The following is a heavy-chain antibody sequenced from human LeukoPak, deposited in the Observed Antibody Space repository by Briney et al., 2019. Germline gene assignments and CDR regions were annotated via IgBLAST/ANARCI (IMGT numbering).Heavy chain of an antibody. Sequence: PGGSLRLSCAASGFTFSGYPIHWVRQAPGKGLEWVAVISYDGSNKYYADSVKGRFTISRDNAKNSLYLQMNSLRAEDTAVYYCAREKMATVVYYYYGMDVWGQGTTVTVSS. V-gene: IGHV3-30-3*01. CDR2: ISYDGSNK. D-gene: IGHD5-24*01. CDR3: AREKMATVVYYYYGMDV. J-gene: IGHJ6*02. CDR1: GFTFSGYP.